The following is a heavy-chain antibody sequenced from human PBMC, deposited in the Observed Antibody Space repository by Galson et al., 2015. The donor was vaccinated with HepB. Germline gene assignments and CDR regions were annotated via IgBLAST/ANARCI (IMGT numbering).Heavy chain of an antibody. CDR3: AKDAHYDGVTTSSGLLVGY. Sequence: SLRLPCAASGFTFSSYGMHWVRQAPGKGLEWVAVISYDGSNKYYADSVKGRFTISRDNSKNTLYLQMNSLRAEDTAVYYCAKDAHYDGVTTSSGLLVGYWGQGTLVTVSS. D-gene: IGHD4-17*01. CDR1: GFTFSSYG. V-gene: IGHV3-30*18. J-gene: IGHJ4*02. CDR2: ISYDGSNK.